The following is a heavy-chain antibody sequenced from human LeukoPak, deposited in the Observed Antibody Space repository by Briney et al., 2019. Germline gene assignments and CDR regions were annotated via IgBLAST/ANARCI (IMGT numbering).Heavy chain of an antibody. CDR3: ARGSSEGTFDY. CDR1: RYTLTSYY. D-gene: IGHD1-26*01. Sequence: ASVKVSCKASRYTLTSYYMHWVRQAPGQGLEWMGIINPSGGSTSYAQKFQGRVTMTRDTSTSTVYMELSSLRSEDTAVYYCARGSSEGTFDYWGQGTLVTVSS. J-gene: IGHJ4*02. V-gene: IGHV1-46*01. CDR2: INPSGGST.